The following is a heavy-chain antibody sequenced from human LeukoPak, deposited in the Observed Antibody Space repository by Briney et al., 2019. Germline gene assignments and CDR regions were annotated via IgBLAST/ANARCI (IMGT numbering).Heavy chain of an antibody. D-gene: IGHD1-14*01. J-gene: IGHJ6*03. Sequence: GSSVKVSCKSSGGTFSSYAISWVRQAPGQGLEWMGRIIPIFGTANYAQKFQGRVTITTDESTSTAYMELSSLRSEDTAVYYCARSNQRPPYYYYMDVWGKGTTVTVSS. V-gene: IGHV1-69*05. CDR1: GGTFSSYA. CDR2: IIPIFGTA. CDR3: ARSNQRPPYYYYMDV.